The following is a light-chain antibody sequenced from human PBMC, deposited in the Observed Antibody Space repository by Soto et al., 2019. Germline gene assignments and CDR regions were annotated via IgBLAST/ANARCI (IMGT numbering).Light chain of an antibody. Sequence: EIVVTQSPGTMSVSTGERATLTCRASQGISSSNSAWWQQKPGQTPRLLLYDASSSATGVADRCIGSSSGADFSLTIISLVHSEYAANYYHQYDNTPPQTFGQGTKVDIK. V-gene: IGKV3-20*01. CDR2: DAS. CDR1: QGISSSN. J-gene: IGKJ1*01. CDR3: HQYDNTPPQT.